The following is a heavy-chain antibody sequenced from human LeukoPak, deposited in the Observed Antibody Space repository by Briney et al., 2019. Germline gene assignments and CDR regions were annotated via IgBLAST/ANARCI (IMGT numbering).Heavy chain of an antibody. D-gene: IGHD4-11*01. J-gene: IGHJ6*03. CDR3: ARVVYSRTYYYYMDV. V-gene: IGHV4-38-2*02. CDR2: IYHSGST. CDR1: GHSISSGYY. Sequence: PSETLSLTCTVSGHSISSGYYWGWIRQPPGKGLEWIGSIYHSGSTYYNPSLKSRVTISVDTSKNQFSLKLSSVTAADTAVYYCARVVYSRTYYYYMDVWGKGTTVTVSS.